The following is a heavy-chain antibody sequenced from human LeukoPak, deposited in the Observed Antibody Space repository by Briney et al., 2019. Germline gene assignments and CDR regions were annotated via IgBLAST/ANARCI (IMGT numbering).Heavy chain of an antibody. D-gene: IGHD2-2*01. Sequence: SDPQSLPCAVYGWLFNDYYWNCPRQPPGKGLEWIGDINARGYTNYNPSLKSRVTISVDSSKNQFSLTFTSMIAADTAIYYCARGQVPAARGYNWFDPWGQGTLVTVSS. J-gene: IGHJ5*02. CDR1: GWLFNDYY. V-gene: IGHV4-34*01. CDR2: INARGYT. CDR3: ARGQVPAARGYNWFDP.